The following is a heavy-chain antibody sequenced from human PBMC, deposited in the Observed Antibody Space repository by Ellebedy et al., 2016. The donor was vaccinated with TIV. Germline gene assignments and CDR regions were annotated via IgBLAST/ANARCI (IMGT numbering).Heavy chain of an antibody. CDR1: GFTFSNAW. Sequence: GESLKISXAASGFTFSNAWMTWVRQAPGKGLEWVGRIKSKTDGGTTDYAAPVKGRFTISRDDSKNMLFLQMNSLKAEDTAVYYCTTGGVVTVPDAFDIWGQGTMVTVSS. J-gene: IGHJ3*02. V-gene: IGHV3-15*01. CDR2: IKSKTDGGTT. CDR3: TTGGVVTVPDAFDI. D-gene: IGHD2-21*02.